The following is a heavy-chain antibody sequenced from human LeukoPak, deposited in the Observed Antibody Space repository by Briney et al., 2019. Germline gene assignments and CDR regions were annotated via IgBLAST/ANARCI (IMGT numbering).Heavy chain of an antibody. CDR3: ARHVVGATIFYFDY. J-gene: IGHJ4*02. V-gene: IGHV4-39*01. Sequence: SETLSLTCTVSGGSISSYYWSWIRQPPGKGLEWIGSIYYSGSTYYNPSLKSRVTISVDTSKNQFSLKLSSVTAADTAVYYCARHVVGATIFYFDYWGQGTLVTVSS. CDR1: GGSISSYY. D-gene: IGHD1-26*01. CDR2: IYYSGST.